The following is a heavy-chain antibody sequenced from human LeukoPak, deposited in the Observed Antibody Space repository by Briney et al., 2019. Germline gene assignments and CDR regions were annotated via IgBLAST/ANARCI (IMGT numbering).Heavy chain of an antibody. CDR3: ARRFAPSRNDAFDI. V-gene: IGHV4-39*01. Sequence: KPSETLSLTCTVSGGSINSSSYYWGWIRQPPGKGLERIGTIYYSGSTYHNPSLKSRVTISVDTSKNQFSLKLSSVTASDTAVYYCARRFAPSRNDAFDIWGQGTMVTVSS. CDR1: GGSINSSSYY. D-gene: IGHD3-10*01. CDR2: IYYSGST. J-gene: IGHJ3*02.